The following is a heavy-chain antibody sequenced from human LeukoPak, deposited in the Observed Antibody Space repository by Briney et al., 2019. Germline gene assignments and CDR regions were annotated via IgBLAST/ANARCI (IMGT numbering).Heavy chain of an antibody. CDR1: GGSISSSSYY. V-gene: IGHV4-39*01. CDR3: ARHHDIVVVVAATPAYFDY. Sequence: PSETLSLTCAVYGGSISSSSYYWGWIRQPPGKGLEWIGSIYYSGSTYYNPSLKSRVTISVDTSKNQFSLKLSSVTAADTAVYYCARHHDIVVVVAATPAYFDYWGQGTLVTVSS. CDR2: IYYSGST. J-gene: IGHJ4*02. D-gene: IGHD2-15*01.